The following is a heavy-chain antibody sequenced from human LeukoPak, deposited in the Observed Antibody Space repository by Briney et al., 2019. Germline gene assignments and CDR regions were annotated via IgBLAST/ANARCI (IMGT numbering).Heavy chain of an antibody. J-gene: IGHJ4*02. D-gene: IGHD6-13*01. CDR2: ISSSSSYI. CDR3: ARDLTIAAAGYDY. V-gene: IGHV3-21*01. CDR1: GFTFSSYS. Sequence: PGGSLRLSCAASGFTFSSYSMNWVRQAPGKGLEWVSSISSSSSYIYYADSVKGRFTISRDNAKNSLYLQMNSLGAEDTAVYYCARDLTIAAAGYDYWGQGTLVTVSS.